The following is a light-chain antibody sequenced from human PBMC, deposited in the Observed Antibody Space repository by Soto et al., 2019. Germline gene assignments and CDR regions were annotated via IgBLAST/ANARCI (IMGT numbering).Light chain of an antibody. V-gene: IGKV3D-15*01. CDR2: GAS. J-gene: IGKJ1*01. CDR3: QQYNNWPLT. Sequence: EVVMTQSPATLSVSPGERATLSCRASESVSSNLAWYQQRPGQAPRLVIYGASSRATGIPDRFSGSGSGTEFTLTISSLQSEDFAVYYCQQYNNWPLTFGQGTKVDIK. CDR1: ESVSSN.